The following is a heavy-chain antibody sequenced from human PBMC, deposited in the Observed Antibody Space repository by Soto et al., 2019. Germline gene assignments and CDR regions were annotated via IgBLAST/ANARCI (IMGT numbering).Heavy chain of an antibody. J-gene: IGHJ4*02. CDR2: TDYSGNT. D-gene: IGHD6-19*01. Sequence: QVQLQESGPGLVRPSETLSLTCTVSSDSISSYYWIWIRQSPGQGLECIGYTDYSGNTNYNPSRKSRVTISGDTSKNQFSLRLSSVTAADTAVYYCARAVGDPLYYLDYWGQGTLVTVSS. CDR1: SDSISSYY. V-gene: IGHV4-59*08. CDR3: ARAVGDPLYYLDY.